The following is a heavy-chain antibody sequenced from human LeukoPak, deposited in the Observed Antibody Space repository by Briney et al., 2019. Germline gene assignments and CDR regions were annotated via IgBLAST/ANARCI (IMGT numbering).Heavy chain of an antibody. D-gene: IGHD3-16*01. CDR3: ARGGGQMTNDY. V-gene: IGHV3-48*01. Sequence: GGSLRLSCAASGFTFSTYSMNWVRQAPGKGLEWVSYISESSSTIYYADSVKGRFTISRDNAKNSLYLQMNSLRAEDTAVYYCARGGGQMTNDYWGQGTLVTVSS. J-gene: IGHJ4*02. CDR1: GFTFSTYS. CDR2: ISESSSTI.